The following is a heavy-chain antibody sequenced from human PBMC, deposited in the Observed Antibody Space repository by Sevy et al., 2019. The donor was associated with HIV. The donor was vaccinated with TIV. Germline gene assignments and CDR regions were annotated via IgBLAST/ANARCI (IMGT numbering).Heavy chain of an antibody. V-gene: IGHV3-11*01. D-gene: IGHD3-22*01. Sequence: LSLTCAASGFTFSDYYMSWIRQSPGKGLEWVSYIDSSDSFMFYADSVKGRFTISRDNAKNSLYLQMNSLRVEDTAIYYCARERESSPRYYHDNSGYYPDYWGQGTLVTVSS. CDR2: IDSSDSFM. CDR1: GFTFSDYY. J-gene: IGHJ4*02. CDR3: ARERESSPRYYHDNSGYYPDY.